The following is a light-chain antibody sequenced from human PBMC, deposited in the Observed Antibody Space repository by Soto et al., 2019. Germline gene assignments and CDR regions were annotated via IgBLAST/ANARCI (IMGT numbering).Light chain of an antibody. CDR2: LGS. CDR1: QSLLHSNGYNY. J-gene: IGKJ1*01. Sequence: DIVMTQSPLSLPVTPGEPASISCRSSQSLLHSNGYNYLDWYLQKPGQSPQLLIYLGSTRASGVPDRFSGSGSGTDFTLKISRVEAEDVGVYYCMQALQPPWTFGQGTKVDIK. V-gene: IGKV2-28*01. CDR3: MQALQPPWT.